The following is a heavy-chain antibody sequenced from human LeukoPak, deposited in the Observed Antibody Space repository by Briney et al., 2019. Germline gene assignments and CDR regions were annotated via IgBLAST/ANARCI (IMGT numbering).Heavy chain of an antibody. Sequence: ASVKVSCEASGYTFTDYYIHWVRQAPGQGLEWMGWINPNSFGTNYAQKFQDRVTMTRDTSISTAYMELSRLRSDDTAIYYCARDSAILPGSYFDYWGQGTLVTVSS. CDR1: GYTFTDYY. CDR2: INPNSFGT. J-gene: IGHJ4*02. CDR3: ARDSAILPGSYFDY. V-gene: IGHV1-2*02. D-gene: IGHD2-2*02.